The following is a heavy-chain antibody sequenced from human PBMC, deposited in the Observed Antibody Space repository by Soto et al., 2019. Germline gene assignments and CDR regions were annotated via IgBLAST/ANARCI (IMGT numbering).Heavy chain of an antibody. J-gene: IGHJ4*02. Sequence: QVQLVESGGGVVQPGRSLRLSCAASGFTFSSYAMHWVRQAPGKGLEWVAVISYDGSNKYYADSVKGRFTISRDNSKNTLYLQMNSLRAEDTAVYYCARPSYSGSYYDGDYWGQGTLVTVSS. V-gene: IGHV3-30-3*01. CDR2: ISYDGSNK. CDR3: ARPSYSGSYYDGDY. CDR1: GFTFSSYA. D-gene: IGHD1-26*01.